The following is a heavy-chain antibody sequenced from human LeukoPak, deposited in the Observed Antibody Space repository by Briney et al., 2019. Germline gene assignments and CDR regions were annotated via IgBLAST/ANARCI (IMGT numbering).Heavy chain of an antibody. Sequence: GESLKISCKGSGSSFTSYWIGWVRQLPGKGLEWMGIIYPGDSDTRYSPSFQGQVTISADKSISTAYLQWSSLKASDTAMYYCARVRDIVGANNWFDPWGQGTLVTVSS. D-gene: IGHD1-26*01. CDR2: IYPGDSDT. CDR1: GSSFTSYW. J-gene: IGHJ5*02. CDR3: ARVRDIVGANNWFDP. V-gene: IGHV5-51*01.